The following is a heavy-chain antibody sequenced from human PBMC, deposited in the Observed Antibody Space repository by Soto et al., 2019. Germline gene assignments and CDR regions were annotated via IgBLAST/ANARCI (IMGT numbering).Heavy chain of an antibody. CDR3: AKAGAVAGSYYFDY. CDR1: GFTFSSYA. CDR2: ISGSGGST. Sequence: GGSLRLSCAASGFTFSSYAMSWVRQALGKGLEWVSAISGSGGSTYYADSVKGRFTISRDNSKNTLYLQMNSLRAEDTAVYYCAKAGAVAGSYYFDYWGQGTLVTVSS. D-gene: IGHD6-19*01. J-gene: IGHJ4*02. V-gene: IGHV3-23*01.